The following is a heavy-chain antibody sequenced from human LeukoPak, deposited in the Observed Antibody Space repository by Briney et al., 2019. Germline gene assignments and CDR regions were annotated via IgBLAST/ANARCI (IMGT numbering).Heavy chain of an antibody. D-gene: IGHD3-22*01. CDR3: ATSFDSSGYLTPIPYNWFDP. Sequence: GGSLRLSCAASGFTFSSYAMIWVRQAPGKGLEWVSGISGSGGSTYYADSVKGRFTISRVNSRNTLYPQMSSLRSEDTAVYYCATSFDSSGYLTPIPYNWFDPWGQGTLVTVSS. V-gene: IGHV3-23*01. J-gene: IGHJ5*02. CDR2: ISGSGGST. CDR1: GFTFSSYA.